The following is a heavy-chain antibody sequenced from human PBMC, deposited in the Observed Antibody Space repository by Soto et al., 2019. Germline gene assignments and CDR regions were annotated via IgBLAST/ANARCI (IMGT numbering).Heavy chain of an antibody. J-gene: IGHJ5*02. CDR1: GGSISSSSYY. D-gene: IGHD4-17*01. CDR3: ARFVYGDYISDNWFDP. Sequence: QLQLQESGPGLVKPSETLSLTCTVSGGSISSSSYYWGWIRQPPGKGLEWIGSIYYSGSTYYNPSLKGRVTISVDTSKNQFSLKLSSVTAAETAVYYCARFVYGDYISDNWFDPWGQGTLVTVSS. CDR2: IYYSGST. V-gene: IGHV4-39*01.